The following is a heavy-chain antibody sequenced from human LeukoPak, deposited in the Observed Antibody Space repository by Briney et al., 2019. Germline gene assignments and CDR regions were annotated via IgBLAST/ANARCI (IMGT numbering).Heavy chain of an antibody. Sequence: GGSLRLSCAASGFTFSSYAMSWVRQAPGKGLEWVSAISGSGGSTYYADSVKGRFTTSRDNSKNTLYLQMNSLRAEDTAVYYCAKDPNPMIVVAVDCWGQGTLVTVSS. CDR3: AKDPNPMIVVAVDC. V-gene: IGHV3-23*01. CDR2: ISGSGGST. J-gene: IGHJ4*02. D-gene: IGHD3-22*01. CDR1: GFTFSSYA.